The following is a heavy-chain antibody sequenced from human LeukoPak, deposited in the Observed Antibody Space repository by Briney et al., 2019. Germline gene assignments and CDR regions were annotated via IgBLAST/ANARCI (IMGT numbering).Heavy chain of an antibody. CDR1: GGSISSYS. CDR2: IYHSGST. D-gene: IGHD1-14*01. J-gene: IGHJ3*02. V-gene: IGHV4-30-2*01. CDR3: ARVAISRNDAFDI. Sequence: SETLSLTCTVSGGSISSYSWSWIRQPPGKGLEWIGYIYHSGSTYYNPSLKSRVTISVDRSKNQFSLKLSSVTAADTAVYYCARVAISRNDAFDIWGQGTMVTVSS.